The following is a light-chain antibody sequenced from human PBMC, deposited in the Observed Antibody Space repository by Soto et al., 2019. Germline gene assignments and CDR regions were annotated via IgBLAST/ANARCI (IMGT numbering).Light chain of an antibody. Sequence: EIVLTQSPGTLSLSPGERATLSCRASQSVSSSYLAWYQQKPGQAPRVVLYGASSRATGIPDRCSGSGSGTDFTLTISRLEPEDLAVCYCQQYGSSPSTFGGGTKVEMK. CDR2: GAS. CDR1: QSVSSSY. CDR3: QQYGSSPST. V-gene: IGKV3-20*01. J-gene: IGKJ4*01.